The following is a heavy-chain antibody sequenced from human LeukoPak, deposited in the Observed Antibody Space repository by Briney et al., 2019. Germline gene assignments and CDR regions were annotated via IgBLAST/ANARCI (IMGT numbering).Heavy chain of an antibody. J-gene: IGHJ4*02. CDR1: GFTFSSYG. V-gene: IGHV3-23*01. CDR3: AKDRSWSRGYSYIFDY. D-gene: IGHD5-18*01. CDR2: ISGSGGST. Sequence: GGSLRLSCAASGFTFSSYGMSWVRQAPGKGLEWASAISGSGGSTYYADSVKGRFTISRDNSKNTLYLQMNSLRAEDTAVYYCAKDRSWSRGYSYIFDYWGQGTLVTVSS.